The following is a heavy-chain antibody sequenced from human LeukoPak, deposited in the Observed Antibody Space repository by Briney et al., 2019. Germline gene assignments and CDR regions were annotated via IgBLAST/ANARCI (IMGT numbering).Heavy chain of an antibody. J-gene: IGHJ6*03. Sequence: ASVKVSCKASGYTFTSYYMHWVRQAPGQGREWMGIINPSGGSTSYAQKFQGRVTMTRDTSTSTVYMELSSLRSEDTAVYYCASRGRGYSGYAPVFDYYYYYYMDVWGKGTTVTVSS. D-gene: IGHD5-12*01. CDR1: GYTFTSYY. V-gene: IGHV1-46*01. CDR2: INPSGGST. CDR3: ASRGRGYSGYAPVFDYYYYYYMDV.